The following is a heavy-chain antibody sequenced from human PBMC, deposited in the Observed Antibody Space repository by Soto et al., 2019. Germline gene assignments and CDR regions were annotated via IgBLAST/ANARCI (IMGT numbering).Heavy chain of an antibody. V-gene: IGHV4-34*01. D-gene: IGHD4-4*01. J-gene: IGHJ4*02. Sequence: SATLSLTCAVYGGSFIGYYWSWIRQPPGKGLEWIGEINHSGSTNYNPSLKSRVTISVDTSKNQFSLKLSSVTAADTAVYYCARAFYSNYDQYFDYWGQGTLVTVSS. CDR1: GGSFIGYY. CDR3: ARAFYSNYDQYFDY. CDR2: INHSGST.